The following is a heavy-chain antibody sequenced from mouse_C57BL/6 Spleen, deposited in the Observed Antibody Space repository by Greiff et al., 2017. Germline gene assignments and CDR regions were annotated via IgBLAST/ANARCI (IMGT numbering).Heavy chain of an antibody. Sequence: EVHLVESGGGLVKPGGSLKLSCAASGFTFSSYAMSWVRQTPEKRLEWVATISGGGSYTYYADNVKGRITISRDTAKNTLYLQMSNLTSEDSAMYYCARVSDGYEPGAMDYWGQGTSVTVSS. D-gene: IGHD2-2*01. V-gene: IGHV5-4*01. CDR2: ISGGGSYT. CDR3: ARVSDGYEPGAMDY. CDR1: GFTFSSYA. J-gene: IGHJ4*01.